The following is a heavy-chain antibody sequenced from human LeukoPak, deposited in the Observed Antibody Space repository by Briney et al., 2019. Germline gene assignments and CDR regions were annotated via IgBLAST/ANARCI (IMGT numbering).Heavy chain of an antibody. Sequence: GGSLRLSCAASGFTFSTHSMNWVRQAPGKGLEWVSSISSSGSYIYYADSVKGRSNIFRDHAKTSLYLQMDSLRAEDTAVYYCARDSYDSSGCLDYWGQGTLVTVSS. V-gene: IGHV3-21*01. CDR1: GFTFSTHS. CDR2: ISSSGSYI. D-gene: IGHD3-22*01. J-gene: IGHJ4*02. CDR3: ARDSYDSSGCLDY.